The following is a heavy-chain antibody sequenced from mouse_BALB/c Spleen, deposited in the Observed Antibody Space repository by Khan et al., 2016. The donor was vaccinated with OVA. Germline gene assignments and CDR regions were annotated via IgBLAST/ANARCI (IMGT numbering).Heavy chain of an antibody. CDR1: GFTFSTYG. V-gene: IGHV5-6*01. D-gene: IGHD1-1*01. J-gene: IGHJ3*01. CDR2: VSTGGHYN. Sequence: EVELVESGGDVVKPGGSLKLSCAASGFTFSTYGMSWVRQTPDKRLEWVATVSTGGHYNYYPDTVKGRFTISRDNAKNTLYLQMNSLKSEDTAMFYCARLAYYYDSEGFAYWGQGTLVTVSA. CDR3: ARLAYYYDSEGFAY.